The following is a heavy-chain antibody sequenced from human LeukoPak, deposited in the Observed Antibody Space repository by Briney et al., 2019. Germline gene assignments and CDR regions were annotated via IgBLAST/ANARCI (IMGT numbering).Heavy chain of an antibody. D-gene: IGHD2-15*01. CDR2: IYYSGST. CDR3: ARGAWATRLAS. V-gene: IGHV4-59*12. CDR1: GGSISSYY. Sequence: PSETLSLTCTVSGGSISSYYWSWIRQPPGKGLEWIGYIYYSGSTNYNPSLKSRVTISVDTSKNQFSLRLSSVTAADTAVYYCARGAWATRLASWGLGTPVTVSS. J-gene: IGHJ4*02.